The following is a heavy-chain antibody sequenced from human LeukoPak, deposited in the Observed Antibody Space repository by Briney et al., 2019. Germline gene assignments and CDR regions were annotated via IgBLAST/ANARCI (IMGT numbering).Heavy chain of an antibody. Sequence: GASVKVSCKASGYTFSDHAIFWVRQAPGQRLEWIGWISAGNGNTAYSEKLQDRVTITRDTSATTVYMELSSLRSEDTAVYYCARDRGNFLLPYWGQGTLVTVSS. V-gene: IGHV1-3*01. J-gene: IGHJ4*02. CDR3: ARDRGNFLLPY. D-gene: IGHD1-26*01. CDR1: GYTFSDHA. CDR2: ISAGNGNT.